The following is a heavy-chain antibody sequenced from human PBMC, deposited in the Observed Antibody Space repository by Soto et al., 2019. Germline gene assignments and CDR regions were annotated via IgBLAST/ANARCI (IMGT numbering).Heavy chain of an antibody. D-gene: IGHD6-6*01. CDR1: GFTFRNYA. CDR2: ITGSGGST. CDR3: AKDGWGSSYYYYYYLDV. V-gene: IGHV3-23*01. J-gene: IGHJ6*03. Sequence: GGSLRLSCTASGFTFRNYAMSWVRQAPGKGLEWVSAITGSGGSTYYADSVMGRFSISRDNTKDTLYLQMSSLRAEDTAVYYCAKDGWGSSYYYYYYLDVWGKGTTVTVSS.